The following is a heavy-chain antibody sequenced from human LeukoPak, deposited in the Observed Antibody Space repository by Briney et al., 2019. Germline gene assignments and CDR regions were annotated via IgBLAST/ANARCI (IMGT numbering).Heavy chain of an antibody. CDR2: IYYSGST. D-gene: IGHD3-22*01. J-gene: IGHJ4*02. V-gene: IGHV4-59*01. CDR1: GGSISSYY. Sequence: SETLSLTCTVSGGSISSYYWSWIRQPSEKGLEWIGYIYYSGSTNYNPSLKSRVTISVDTSKNQFSLKLSSVTTADTAVYYCARVGDSSRDFDYWGQGTLVTVSS. CDR3: ARVGDSSRDFDY.